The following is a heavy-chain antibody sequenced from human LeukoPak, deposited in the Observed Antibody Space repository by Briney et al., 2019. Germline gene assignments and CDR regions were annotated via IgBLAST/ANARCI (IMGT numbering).Heavy chain of an antibody. D-gene: IGHD4-11*01. CDR1: GFTLSSYA. Sequence: GESLRLSCAASGFTLSSYAMSWVRQAPGEGLEWVSGISGSGGSTYYADSVKGRFTISRDNSKNTLYLQMDSLRAEDTAVYYCAKGLGKATVTPLGYWGQGTLVTVSS. CDR2: ISGSGGST. J-gene: IGHJ4*02. CDR3: AKGLGKATVTPLGY. V-gene: IGHV3-23*01.